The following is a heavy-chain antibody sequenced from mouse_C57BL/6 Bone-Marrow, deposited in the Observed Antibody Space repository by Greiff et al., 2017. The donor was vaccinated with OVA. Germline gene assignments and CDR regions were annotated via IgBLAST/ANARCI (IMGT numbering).Heavy chain of an antibody. J-gene: IGHJ3*01. CDR1: GYTFTSYW. D-gene: IGHD2-3*01. V-gene: IGHV1-64*01. CDR2: IHPNSGST. Sequence: QVQLQQSGAELVKPGASVKLSCKASGYTFTSYWMHWVKQRPGQGLEWIGMIHPNSGSTNYNEKFKSKATLTVDKSSSTAYMQLSSLTSEDSAVYYCARRIYDGYYVFAYWGQGTLVTVSA. CDR3: ARRIYDGYYVFAY.